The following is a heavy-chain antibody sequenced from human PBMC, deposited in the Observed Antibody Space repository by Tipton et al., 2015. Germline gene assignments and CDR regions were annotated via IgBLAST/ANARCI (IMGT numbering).Heavy chain of an antibody. CDR2: IHHGGST. Sequence: TLSLTCSVSGDSISSSNWWSWVRQPPGKGLEWIGEIHHGGSTNYNPSLKSRVTMSVDTSKNHFSLLLSSVTAADTAVYYCAREVWYYDSSGYDYWGQGTLVTVSS. CDR3: AREVWYYDSSGYDY. D-gene: IGHD3-22*01. V-gene: IGHV4-4*02. J-gene: IGHJ4*02. CDR1: GDSISSSNW.